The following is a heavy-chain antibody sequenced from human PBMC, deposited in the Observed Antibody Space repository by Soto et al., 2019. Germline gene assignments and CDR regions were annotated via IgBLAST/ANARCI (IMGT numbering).Heavy chain of an antibody. CDR3: ARIEYQLLSEGWFDP. CDR1: GYTFTSYA. Sequence: QVQLVQSGAEVKKPGASVKVSCKASGYTFTSYAMHWVRQAPGQRLEWMGWINAGNGNTKYSQKFQGRVTITRDTSASTAYMELRSLRSEDTAVYYCARIEYQLLSEGWFDPWVQGTLVTVSS. D-gene: IGHD2-2*01. V-gene: IGHV1-3*01. CDR2: INAGNGNT. J-gene: IGHJ5*02.